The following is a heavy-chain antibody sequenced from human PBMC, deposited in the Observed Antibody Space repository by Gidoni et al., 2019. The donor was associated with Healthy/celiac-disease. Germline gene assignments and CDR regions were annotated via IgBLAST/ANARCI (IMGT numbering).Heavy chain of an antibody. CDR3: ARERLEYSGDGYYVDY. CDR2: ISSSSSYT. J-gene: IGHJ4*02. V-gene: IGHV3-11*06. D-gene: IGHD5-12*01. Sequence: QVQLVESGGGLVKPGGSLRLSCAASGFTFSDYYMSWIRQAPGKGLEWVSYISSSSSYTNYADSVKGRFTISRDNAKNSLYLQMNSLRAEDTAVYYCARERLEYSGDGYYVDYWGQGTLVTVSS. CDR1: GFTFSDYY.